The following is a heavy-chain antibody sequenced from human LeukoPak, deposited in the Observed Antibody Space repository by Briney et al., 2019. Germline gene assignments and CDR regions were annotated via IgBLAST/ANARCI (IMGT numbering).Heavy chain of an antibody. Sequence: PSETLSLTCTVSGGSISSYYWSWLRQPPGKGLEWIGYIYHSGSATYNPSLKSRVTISVYTSKNQFSLNLTSVTAADTAVYCCARARPEGYCSGSSCYLTGLYGMDVWGQGTTVTVSS. CDR3: ARARPEGYCSGSSCYLTGLYGMDV. V-gene: IGHV4-59*01. CDR2: IYHSGSA. J-gene: IGHJ6*02. CDR1: GGSISSYY. D-gene: IGHD2-15*01.